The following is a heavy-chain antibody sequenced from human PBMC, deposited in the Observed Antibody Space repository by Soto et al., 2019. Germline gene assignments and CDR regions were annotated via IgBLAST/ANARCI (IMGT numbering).Heavy chain of an antibody. V-gene: IGHV3-11*01. D-gene: IGHD4-17*01. CDR3: ARDAGDYVRYGMDV. CDR1: GFTFSDYY. Sequence: QVQLVESGGGLVKPGGSLRLSCVASGFTFSDYYMSWIRQAPGKGLEWVSYISSSGSAIYYPDSVKGRFTSSRDNAKNSLYLQMNSLRAEDTAVYYCARDAGDYVRYGMDVWGQGTTVTVSS. J-gene: IGHJ6*02. CDR2: ISSSGSAI.